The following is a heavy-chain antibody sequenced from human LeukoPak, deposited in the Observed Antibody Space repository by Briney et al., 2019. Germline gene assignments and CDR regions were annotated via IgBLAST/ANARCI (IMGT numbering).Heavy chain of an antibody. J-gene: IGHJ5*02. D-gene: IGHD3-10*01. V-gene: IGHV1-2*02. Sequence: ASVKVSCKASGYTFTGYYMHWVRQAPGQGLEWMGWINPNSGGTGYAQKFQGRVTMTRDTSISTAYMELSRLRSEDTAVYYCAKVSRLRYGSASYNTAGRHNWLDPRLQGTQPTVSS. CDR1: GYTFTGYY. CDR3: AKVSRLRYGSASYNTAGRHNWLDP. CDR2: INPNSGGT.